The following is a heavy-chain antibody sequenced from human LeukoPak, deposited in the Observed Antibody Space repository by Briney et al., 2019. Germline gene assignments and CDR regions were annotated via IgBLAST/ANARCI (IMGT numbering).Heavy chain of an antibody. V-gene: IGHV3-30*04. D-gene: IGHD3-10*01. CDR2: ISYDGSNK. CDR3: ARSYYFGSGSYYSHFDY. J-gene: IGHJ4*02. Sequence: GGSLRLSCAASGFTFSSYTIHWVRQAPAKGLEWVATISYDGSNKYYVDSVKGRFTISRDNSKNTLYLQMNSLSAEDTAVYYCARSYYFGSGSYYSHFDYWGQGTLVTVSS. CDR1: GFTFSSYT.